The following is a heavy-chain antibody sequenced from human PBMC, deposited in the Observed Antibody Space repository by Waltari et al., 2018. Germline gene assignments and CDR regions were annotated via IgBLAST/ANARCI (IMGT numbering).Heavy chain of an antibody. V-gene: IGHV4-39*07. D-gene: IGHD3-9*01. J-gene: IGHJ4*02. CDR2: IYYSGST. Sequence: QLQLQESGPGLVKPSETLSLTCTVSGGSISSSSYYWGWIRQPPGKGLEWIGSIYYSGSTYYNPSLKSRVTISVDTSKNQFSLKLSPVTAADTAVYYCAREIILTGLHFDYWGQGTLVTVSS. CDR1: GGSISSSSYY. CDR3: AREIILTGLHFDY.